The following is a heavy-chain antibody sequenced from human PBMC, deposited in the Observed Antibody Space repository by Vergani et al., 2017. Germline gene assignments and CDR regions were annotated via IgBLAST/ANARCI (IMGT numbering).Heavy chain of an antibody. D-gene: IGHD3-9*01. Sequence: QITLKESGPTLVKPTQTLTLTCTFSGFSLSTSGVGVSWIRQPPGKALEWLARIDWDDDKYYSTSLKTRLTISKDTSKNQVVLTMTNMDPVDTATYYCARTKLILRYFDWFWDYWGQGTLVTVSS. J-gene: IGHJ4*02. V-gene: IGHV2-70*12. CDR3: ARTKLILRYFDWFWDY. CDR2: IDWDDDK. CDR1: GFSLSTSGVG.